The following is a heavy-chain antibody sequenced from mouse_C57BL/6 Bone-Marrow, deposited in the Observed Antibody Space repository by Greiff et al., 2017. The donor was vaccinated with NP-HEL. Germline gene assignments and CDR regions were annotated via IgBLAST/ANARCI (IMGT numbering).Heavy chain of an antibody. V-gene: IGHV5-9-1*02. Sequence: DVMLVESGEGLVKPGGSLKLSCAASGFTFSSYAMSWVRQTPEKRLEWVAYISSGGDYIYYADTVKGRFTISRDNARNTRYLQRSSRKSEDTAMYYCTRGGGRLLRYWYFDVWGTGTTVTVSS. J-gene: IGHJ1*03. D-gene: IGHD1-1*01. CDR3: TRGGGRLLRYWYFDV. CDR2: ISSGGDYI. CDR1: GFTFSSYA.